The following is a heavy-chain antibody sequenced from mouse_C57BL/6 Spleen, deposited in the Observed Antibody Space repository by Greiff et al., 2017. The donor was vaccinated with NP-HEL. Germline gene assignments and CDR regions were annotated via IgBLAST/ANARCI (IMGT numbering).Heavy chain of an antibody. CDR3: ARNFAETRYFDV. V-gene: IGHV1-80*01. Sequence: VQLQQSGAELVKPGASVKLSCKASGYAFSSYWMNWVKQRPGQGLEWIGQIYPGDGDTNYNGKFKGKATLTADKSSSTAYMQLRSLTSEDSAVYFCARNFAETRYFDVWGTGTTVTVSS. CDR2: IYPGDGDT. J-gene: IGHJ1*03. CDR1: GYAFSSYW.